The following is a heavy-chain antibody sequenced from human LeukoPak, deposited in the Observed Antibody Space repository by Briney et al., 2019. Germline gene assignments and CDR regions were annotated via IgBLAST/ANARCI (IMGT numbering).Heavy chain of an antibody. CDR2: IYPGDSDT. CDR3: ARLDSSGYYFNWFDP. Sequence: GESLKISCKGSGYSFTSYWIGWVRQMCGKGLELMGIIYPGDSDTRYSPSFQGQATISADKSISTAYLQWSSLKASDTAMYYCARLDSSGYYFNWFDPWGQGTLVTVSS. J-gene: IGHJ5*02. V-gene: IGHV5-51*01. D-gene: IGHD3-22*01. CDR1: GYSFTSYW.